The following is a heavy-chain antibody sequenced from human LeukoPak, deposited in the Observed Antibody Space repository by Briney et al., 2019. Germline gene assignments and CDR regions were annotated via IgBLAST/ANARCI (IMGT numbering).Heavy chain of an antibody. J-gene: IGHJ6*03. CDR2: INPNSGGT. CDR3: ARWEGILAFDYYYYMDV. D-gene: IGHD3-9*01. Sequence: ASVKVSCKASGYTFTGYYMHWVRQAPGQGLEWMGRINPNSGGTNYAQKFQGRVTMTRDTSISTAYMELSRLRSDDTAVYYCARWEGILAFDYYYYMDVWGKGTTVTVS. V-gene: IGHV1-2*06. CDR1: GYTFTGYY.